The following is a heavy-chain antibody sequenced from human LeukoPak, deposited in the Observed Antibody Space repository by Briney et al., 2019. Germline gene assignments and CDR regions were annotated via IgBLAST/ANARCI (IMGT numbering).Heavy chain of an antibody. Sequence: GGSLRLSCAASGFSLSDYQMSWVRQAPGKGLEWISYITASGRSTNYADSVKGRFTISRDNAKNSVDLQMNSLRAEDTAVYYCTRERRGSYYAFESWGQGTLVSVSS. CDR2: ITASGRST. J-gene: IGHJ4*02. CDR1: GFSLSDYQ. CDR3: TRERRGSYYAFES. D-gene: IGHD3-16*01. V-gene: IGHV3-11*01.